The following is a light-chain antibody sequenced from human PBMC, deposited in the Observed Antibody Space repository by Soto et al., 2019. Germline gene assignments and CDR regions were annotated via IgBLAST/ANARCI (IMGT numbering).Light chain of an antibody. Sequence: EIQMSQSPSILSEAVRYRVTITGRSSQSLNRWLAWYQQKPGKAPRPLVYKAPSLASVAPPRFSASGSGTEFTPTTGSLQPEDFATYYCHQSNSNPIPSAQGTRLRL. V-gene: IGKV1-5*03. CDR2: KAP. CDR3: HQSNSNPIP. J-gene: IGKJ5*01. CDR1: QSLNRW.